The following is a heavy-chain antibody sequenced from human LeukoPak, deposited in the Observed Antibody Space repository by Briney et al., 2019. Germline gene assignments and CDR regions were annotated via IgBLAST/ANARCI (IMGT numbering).Heavy chain of an antibody. CDR3: AKVYSSGCFDY. V-gene: IGHV3-23*01. Sequence: GGSLRLSCAASGFTFSSYAMSWVRQAPGRGLEWVSAISGSGGSTYYADSVKGRFTISRGNSKNTLYLQMNSLRAEDTAVYYCAKVYSSGCFDYWGQGTLVTVSS. CDR2: ISGSGGST. CDR1: GFTFSSYA. D-gene: IGHD6-19*01. J-gene: IGHJ4*02.